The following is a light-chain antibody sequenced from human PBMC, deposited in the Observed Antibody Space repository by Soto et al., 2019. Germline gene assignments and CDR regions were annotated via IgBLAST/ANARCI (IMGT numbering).Light chain of an antibody. Sequence: EIVMTQSPATLSVSPGERATLSCRASQSISSNLAWYQQKPGQAPSLLIYDISVRATGIPARFSGSGSGTEFTLTISSLQSEDFAVYYCQQYFDWPPWTFGQGTKVDIK. J-gene: IGKJ1*01. V-gene: IGKV3-15*01. CDR2: DIS. CDR1: QSISSN. CDR3: QQYFDWPPWT.